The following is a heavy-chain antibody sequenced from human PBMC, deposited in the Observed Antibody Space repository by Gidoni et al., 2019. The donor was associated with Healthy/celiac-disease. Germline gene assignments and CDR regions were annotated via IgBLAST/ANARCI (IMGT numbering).Heavy chain of an antibody. CDR1: GFTFSSYG. J-gene: IGHJ4*02. Sequence: QVQLVESGGGVVQPGRSLRLSCAASGFTFSSYGMHWVRQAPGKGLEWVAVISYDGSNKYYADSVKGRFTISRDNSKNTLYLQMNSLRAEDTAVYYCAKAHPVGASYFDYWGQGTLVTVSS. CDR2: ISYDGSNK. V-gene: IGHV3-30*18. CDR3: AKAHPVGASYFDY. D-gene: IGHD1-26*01.